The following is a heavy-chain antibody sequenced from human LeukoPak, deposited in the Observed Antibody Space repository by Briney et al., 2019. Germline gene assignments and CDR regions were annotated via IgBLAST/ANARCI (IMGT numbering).Heavy chain of an antibody. CDR2: INHSGGT. V-gene: IGHV4-34*01. CDR3: ARGVDYYGV. Sequence: SETLSLTCAVYGGSFSGYSWNWIRQPPVKGLEWIGEINHSGGTNYNPSLRSRVTISVDTSKKQFSLKLSSVTAADTAVYYCARGVDYYGVWGQGTLVTVSS. J-gene: IGHJ4*02. CDR1: GGSFSGYS. D-gene: IGHD3-10*01.